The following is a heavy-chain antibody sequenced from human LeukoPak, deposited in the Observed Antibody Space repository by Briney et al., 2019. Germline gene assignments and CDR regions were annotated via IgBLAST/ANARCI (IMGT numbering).Heavy chain of an antibody. CDR1: GFTFSIYA. CDR2: ISGSGGDT. V-gene: IGHV3-23*01. Sequence: GGSLRLSCAASGFTFSIYAMSWVRQAPGKGLEWVSTISGSGGDTYYADSVKGRFTVSRDNSKTTLYLQMNSLRADDTAVYYCAKGGPTGSNYFDIWGQGTLVTVSS. CDR3: AKGGPTGSNYFDI. J-gene: IGHJ4*02. D-gene: IGHD1-26*01.